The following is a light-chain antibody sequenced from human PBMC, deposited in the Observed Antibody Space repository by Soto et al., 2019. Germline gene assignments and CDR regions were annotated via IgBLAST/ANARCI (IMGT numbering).Light chain of an antibody. V-gene: IGKV1-39*01. CDR1: PSISSY. CDR2: AAS. CDR3: QQSYSTPYT. J-gene: IGKJ2*01. Sequence: DIQMTQSPSSLSASVGDRVTITCRASPSISSYLNWYQQKPGKAPKLLIYAASSLQSGVPSRFSGSGSGTDFTLTISSLQPEDFATYYCQQSYSTPYTFGQGTKVDIK.